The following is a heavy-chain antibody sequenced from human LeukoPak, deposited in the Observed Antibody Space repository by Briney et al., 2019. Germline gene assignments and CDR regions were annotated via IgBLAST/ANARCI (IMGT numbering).Heavy chain of an antibody. Sequence: PGGSLRPSCVAPGSSFGGPAMHWLRKAPGKGLEWVAYITYGSDTIFYADSVKGRFTVSRDNAKNALYLQMDSLRAEDTAVYYCARYHLGSYFRDPFDHWGQGTLVTVSS. V-gene: IGHV3-48*04. CDR3: ARYHLGSYFRDPFDH. CDR1: GSSFGGPA. J-gene: IGHJ4*02. D-gene: IGHD3-10*01. CDR2: ITYGSDTI.